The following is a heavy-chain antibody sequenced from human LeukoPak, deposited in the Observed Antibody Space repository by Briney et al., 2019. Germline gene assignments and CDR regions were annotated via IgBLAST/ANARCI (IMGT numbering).Heavy chain of an antibody. V-gene: IGHV1-2*02. CDR1: GYAFTGSY. Sequence: ASVKVSCKASGYAFTGSYMHWVRQAPGQGLEWMGWINPNSGGTNYAQRFQGRVTMTRNTSISTAYMELSSLRSEDTAVYYCARGRGDGDYWGQGTLVTVSS. CDR3: ARGRGDGDY. CDR2: INPNSGGT. J-gene: IGHJ4*02. D-gene: IGHD2-21*01.